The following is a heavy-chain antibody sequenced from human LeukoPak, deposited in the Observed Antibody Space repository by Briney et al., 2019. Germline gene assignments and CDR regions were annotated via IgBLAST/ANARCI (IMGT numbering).Heavy chain of an antibody. D-gene: IGHD6-25*01. V-gene: IGHV4-30-4*01. J-gene: IGHJ4*02. Sequence: PSETLSLTCTVSGASINSDNHYWSWIRQSPGKGLEWLGYYHSGNTDYSPSLKSRVTMSVDTSKNQFSLKVRSVTAADTAVYYCARDQVNRRLYYWGQGTLVTVSS. CDR2: YHSGNT. CDR3: ARDQVNRRLYY. CDR1: GASINSDNHY.